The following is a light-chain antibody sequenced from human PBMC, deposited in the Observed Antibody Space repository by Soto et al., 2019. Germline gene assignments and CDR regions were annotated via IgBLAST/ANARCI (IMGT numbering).Light chain of an antibody. Sequence: DIQLTQSPSFLSASVGDRVTITCRASQGISSYLAWYQQKPGKAPKLLIYAASTLQSGVPSRFSGSGSGTEFTLTISSLQPEDFATYYWQHHNGLTFGGGTKVEIK. CDR3: QHHNGLT. V-gene: IGKV1-9*01. CDR2: AAS. CDR1: QGISSY. J-gene: IGKJ4*01.